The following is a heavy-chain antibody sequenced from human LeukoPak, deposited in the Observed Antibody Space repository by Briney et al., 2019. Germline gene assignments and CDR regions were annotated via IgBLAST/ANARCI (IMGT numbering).Heavy chain of an antibody. CDR2: ISGSGGST. V-gene: IGHV3-23*01. CDR1: GFTFRSYG. J-gene: IGHJ4*02. D-gene: IGHD1-26*01. CDR3: AKDHSDGEWEQLIRDYFDY. Sequence: GGSLRLSCVASGFTFRSYGMSWVRQAPGKGLEWVSAISGSGGSTYYADSVKGRFTISRDNSKNTLYLQMNSLRAEDTAVYYCAKDHSDGEWEQLIRDYFDYWGQGTLVTVSS.